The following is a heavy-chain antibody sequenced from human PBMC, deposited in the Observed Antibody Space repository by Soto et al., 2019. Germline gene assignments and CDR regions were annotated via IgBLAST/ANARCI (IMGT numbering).Heavy chain of an antibody. J-gene: IGHJ4*02. CDR1: GFTVSSKY. V-gene: IGHV3-53*01. D-gene: IGHD3-22*01. CDR2: IYSGGST. Sequence: HPGGSLRLSCAASGFTVSSKYMSWVRQAPGKGLEWVSVIYSGGSTYYADSVKGRFTISRDNSKNTLYLQMNSLRAEDTAVYYCARNYYDSGGGFDYWGQGTLVTVSS. CDR3: ARNYYDSGGGFDY.